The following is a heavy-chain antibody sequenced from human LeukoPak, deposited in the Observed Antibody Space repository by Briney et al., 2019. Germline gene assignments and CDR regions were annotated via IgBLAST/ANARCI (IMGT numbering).Heavy chain of an antibody. V-gene: IGHV3-30*02. J-gene: IGHJ4*02. CDR3: ASLGN. CDR1: GFTFSSYG. CDR2: IRYDGGNQ. D-gene: IGHD1-1*01. Sequence: GGSLRLSCAASGFTFSSYGMHWVRQTPGKGLECVAFIRYDGGNQYYTDSVKGRFTISRDNSKNTIYLQMNSLRAEDTAVYYCASLGNWGQGTLVTVSS.